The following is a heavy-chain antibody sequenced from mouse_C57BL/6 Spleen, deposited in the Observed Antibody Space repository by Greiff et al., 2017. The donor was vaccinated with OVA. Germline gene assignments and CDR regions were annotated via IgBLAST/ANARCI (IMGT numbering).Heavy chain of an antibody. CDR2: IYPECGTT. D-gene: IGHD2-3*01. Sequence: EVQLQQSGPELVKPGASVKISCKASGYSFTDYNINWVKQRHGKSLEWIGVIYPECGTTKYNEKFKGKATLTVDQSSSTAYMQLNSMTSEDSAVYFCARSGDAYYNYAMDYWGQGTSVTVSS. CDR3: ARSGDAYYNYAMDY. CDR1: GYSFTDYN. V-gene: IGHV1-39*01. J-gene: IGHJ4*01.